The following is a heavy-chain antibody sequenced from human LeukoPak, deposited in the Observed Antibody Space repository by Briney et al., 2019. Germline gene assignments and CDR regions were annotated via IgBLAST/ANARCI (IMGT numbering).Heavy chain of an antibody. D-gene: IGHD6-19*01. CDR2: IYTSWST. J-gene: IGHJ4*02. Sequence: SETLSLTCTVSGGSISSYYWTWIRQPAGKGLEWIGRIYTSWSTNYNPSLNSRVTMSVDTSKKQFSLKLSSVTAADTAVYYCARQIAVAGKAGIDYWGQGTLVTVSS. V-gene: IGHV4-4*07. CDR3: ARQIAVAGKAGIDY. CDR1: GGSISSYY.